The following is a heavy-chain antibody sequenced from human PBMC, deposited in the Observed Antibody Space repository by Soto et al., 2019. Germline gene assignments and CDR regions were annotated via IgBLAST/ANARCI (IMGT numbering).Heavy chain of an antibody. J-gene: IGHJ3*02. D-gene: IGHD1-26*01. CDR1: GFTFSSYA. CDR2: ISGSGGST. CDR3: AKEYYGVGATPSDAFDI. V-gene: IGHV3-23*01. Sequence: GGSLRLSCAASGFTFSSYAMSWVHQAPGKGLEWVSAISGSGGSTYYADSVKGRFTISRDNSKNTLYLQMNSLRAEDTAVYYCAKEYYGVGATPSDAFDIWGQGTMVTVSS.